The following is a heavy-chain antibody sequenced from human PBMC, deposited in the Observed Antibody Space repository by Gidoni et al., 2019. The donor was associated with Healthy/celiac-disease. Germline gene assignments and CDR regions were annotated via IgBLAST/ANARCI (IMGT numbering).Heavy chain of an antibody. Sequence: QVQLVESGGGVVQPGRSLRLSCAASGFTFSSYAMHWVRQAPGKGLEWVAVISYDGSNKYYADSVKGRFTISRDNSKNTLYLQMNSLRAEDTAVYYCARTRPIAGLRGAFDIWG. J-gene: IGHJ3*02. D-gene: IGHD6-13*01. CDR2: ISYDGSNK. CDR3: ARTRPIAGLRGAFDI. V-gene: IGHV3-30-3*01. CDR1: GFTFSSYA.